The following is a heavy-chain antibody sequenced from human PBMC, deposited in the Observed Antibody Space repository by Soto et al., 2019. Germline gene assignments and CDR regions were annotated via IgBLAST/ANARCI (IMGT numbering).Heavy chain of an antibody. CDR3: AKVPPRGGYSSGWYL. CDR2: ISYDGSNK. V-gene: IGHV3-30*18. CDR1: GFTFSSYG. D-gene: IGHD6-19*01. Sequence: LRLSCAASGFTFSSYGMHWVRQAPGKGLEWVAVISYDGSNKYYADSVKGRFTISRDNSKNTLYLQMNSLRAEDTAVYYCAKVPPRGGYSSGWYLWGQGTLVTVSS. J-gene: IGHJ4*02.